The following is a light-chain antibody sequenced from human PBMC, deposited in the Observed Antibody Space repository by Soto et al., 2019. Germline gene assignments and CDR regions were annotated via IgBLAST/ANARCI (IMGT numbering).Light chain of an antibody. V-gene: IGKV3-20*01. CDR3: QQYAYSPRT. Sequence: IVLTQSPVTLSLSPGEGATLSCRASQSLTNTFLTWYQHKPGQAPRLLIYGVFSRATGVPDRFSGSGSGTDFTLSISRLEPEDSAVYFCQQYAYSPRTFGQGTKVDIK. J-gene: IGKJ1*01. CDR1: QSLTNTF. CDR2: GVF.